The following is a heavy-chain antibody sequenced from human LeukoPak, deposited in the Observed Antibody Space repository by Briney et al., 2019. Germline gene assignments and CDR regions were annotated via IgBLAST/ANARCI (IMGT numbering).Heavy chain of an antibody. D-gene: IGHD3-22*01. Sequence: PGGSLRLSCAASGFTFSSYGMHWVRQAPGKGLEWVAVISYDGSNKYYADSVKGRFTISRDNSKNTLYLQMNSLRAEDTAVYYCATTQDYDSSGYYWSDPDPGYWGQGTLVTVSS. J-gene: IGHJ4*02. CDR2: ISYDGSNK. CDR1: GFTFSSYG. V-gene: IGHV3-30*03. CDR3: ATTQDYDSSGYYWSDPDPGY.